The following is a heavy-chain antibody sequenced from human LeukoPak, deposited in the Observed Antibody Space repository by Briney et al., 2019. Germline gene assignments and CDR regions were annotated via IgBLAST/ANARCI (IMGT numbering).Heavy chain of an antibody. CDR3: AKRWTQAYFDY. CDR1: GFSFSSYD. CDR2: ISNDGSNK. J-gene: IGHJ4*02. Sequence: PGGSLRLSCAASGFSFSSYDMHWVRQAPGRGLEWVALISNDGSNKYYADSVRGRFTISRDNSKNTLYLQINSLRAEDTAVYYCAKRWTQAYFDYWGQGTLVTVSS. D-gene: IGHD4-23*01. V-gene: IGHV3-30*18.